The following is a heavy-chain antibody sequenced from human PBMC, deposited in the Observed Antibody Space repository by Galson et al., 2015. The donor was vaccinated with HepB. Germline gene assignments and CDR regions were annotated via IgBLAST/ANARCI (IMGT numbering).Heavy chain of an antibody. J-gene: IGHJ3*02. Sequence: CAISGDSVSSNSAAWNWIRQSPSRGLEWLGRTYYRSNWYNDYAVSVKSRISINPDTSKNQFSLHLNSVTPEDTAMYYCARVDDAFDIWGQGTMVTVSS. CDR1: GDSVSSNSAA. CDR2: TYYRSNWYN. V-gene: IGHV6-1*01. CDR3: ARVDDAFDI.